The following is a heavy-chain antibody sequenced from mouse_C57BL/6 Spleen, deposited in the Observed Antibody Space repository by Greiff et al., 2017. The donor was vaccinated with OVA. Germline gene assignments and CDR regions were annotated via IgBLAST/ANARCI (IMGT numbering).Heavy chain of an antibody. J-gene: IGHJ2*01. CDR2: IDPSDSYT. Sequence: QVQLQQPGAELVRPGTSVKLSCKASGYTFTSYWMHWVKQRPGQGLKWIGVIDPSDSYTNYNQKFKGKATLTVDTSSSTAYMQLSSLTSEDSAVYYCATSTMVTTDYWGQGTTLTVSS. V-gene: IGHV1-59*01. CDR1: GYTFTSYW. CDR3: ATSTMVTTDY. D-gene: IGHD2-2*01.